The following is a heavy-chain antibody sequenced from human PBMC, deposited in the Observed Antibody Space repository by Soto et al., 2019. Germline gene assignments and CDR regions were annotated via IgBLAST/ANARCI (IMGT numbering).Heavy chain of an antibody. V-gene: IGHV4-30-2*06. CDR1: GGSINSGRSS. Sequence: SETLSLTCSVSGGSINSGRSSWNWIRQSPGKGLEWIAYIYHSGSTYYNPSLKSRATISVDRSENQFSLKLTSVTAADTAVYYCVRESTTSGPNWFDTWGPGILVTVSS. CDR2: IYHSGST. D-gene: IGHD1-1*01. J-gene: IGHJ5*02. CDR3: VRESTTSGPNWFDT.